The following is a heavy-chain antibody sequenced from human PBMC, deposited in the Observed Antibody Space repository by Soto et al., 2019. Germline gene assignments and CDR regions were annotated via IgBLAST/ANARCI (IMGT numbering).Heavy chain of an antibody. CDR2: ISAYNGNT. J-gene: IGHJ6*02. Sequence: ASVKVSCKASGYTFTSYGISWVRQAPGQGLEWMGWISAYNGNTNYAQKLQGRVTITRDTSASTAYMELSSLRSEDTAAYYCASSYSNYALIDYYYYGMDVWGQGTTVTVSS. V-gene: IGHV1-18*01. CDR3: ASSYSNYALIDYYYYGMDV. CDR1: GYTFTSYG. D-gene: IGHD4-4*01.